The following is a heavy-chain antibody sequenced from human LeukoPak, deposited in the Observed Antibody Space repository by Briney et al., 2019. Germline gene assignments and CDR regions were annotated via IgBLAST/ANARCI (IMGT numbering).Heavy chain of an antibody. V-gene: IGHV3-9*01. CDR3: AKDLSADSGRIDY. CDR1: GFTFDDYA. J-gene: IGHJ4*02. Sequence: GRSLRLSCAASGFTFDDYAMHWVRHAPGRGLEWVSGISWISGSIGYADSLQGRFTITRDNAKNSLYLQMNSLRAEDTALYYCAKDLSADSGRIDYWGQGTLVTVSS. D-gene: IGHD6-19*01. CDR2: ISWISGSI.